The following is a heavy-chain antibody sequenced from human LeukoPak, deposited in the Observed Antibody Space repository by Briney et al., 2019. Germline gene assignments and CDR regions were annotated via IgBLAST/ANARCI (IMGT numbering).Heavy chain of an antibody. J-gene: IGHJ6*02. CDR2: IRSKANSYAT. Sequence: HPGGSLRLSCAASGFTFSGSAMHWVRQASGKGLEWVGRIRSKANSYATAYAASVKGRFTISRDDSKNTAYLQMNSLKTEDTAVYYCTRHMSSYGYYYYGMDVWGQGTTVTVSS. V-gene: IGHV3-73*01. CDR3: TRHMSSYGYYYYGMDV. CDR1: GFTFSGSA. D-gene: IGHD5-18*01.